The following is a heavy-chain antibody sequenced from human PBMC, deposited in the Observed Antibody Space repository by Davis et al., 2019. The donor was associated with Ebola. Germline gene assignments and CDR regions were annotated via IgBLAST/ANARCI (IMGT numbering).Heavy chain of an antibody. J-gene: IGHJ4*02. CDR1: GFIFNNYA. V-gene: IGHV3-7*01. CDR2: IKQDGSEK. D-gene: IGHD2-15*01. CDR3: AGPAVVVAASGY. Sequence: GGSLRLSCAASGFIFNNYAMTWVRQAPGKGLEWVANIKQDGSEKYYVDSVKGRFTISRDNAKNSLYLQMNSLRAEDTAVYYCAGPAVVVAASGYWGQGTLVTVSS.